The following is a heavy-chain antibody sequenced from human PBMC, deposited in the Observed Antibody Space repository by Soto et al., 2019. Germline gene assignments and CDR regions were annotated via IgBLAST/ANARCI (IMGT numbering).Heavy chain of an antibody. Sequence: QVQLQQWGAGLLKPSETLSLTCAVYGGSFSGYYWSWIRQPPGKGLEWIGEINHSGSTNYNPSLKSRVTISVDTSKNQFSLKLSSVTAADTAVYYRARTYSSSWSPFEYWGQGTLVTVSS. J-gene: IGHJ4*02. CDR2: INHSGST. D-gene: IGHD6-13*01. CDR1: GGSFSGYY. V-gene: IGHV4-34*01. CDR3: ARTYSSSWSPFEY.